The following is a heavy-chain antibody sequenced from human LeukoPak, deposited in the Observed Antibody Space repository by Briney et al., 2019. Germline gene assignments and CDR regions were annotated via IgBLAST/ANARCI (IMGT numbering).Heavy chain of an antibody. CDR2: INPNSGGT. J-gene: IGHJ4*02. CDR3: ARRPRTGDYVFYY. V-gene: IGHV1-2*02. Sequence: ASVTVSCKASGYTSTGYYMHWVRQAPGQGLEWMGWINPNSGGTNYAQKFQGRVTMTRDTSTSTAYMELSRLRSDDTAVYYCARRPRTGDYVFYYWGQGTLVTASS. CDR1: GYTSTGYY. D-gene: IGHD4-17*01.